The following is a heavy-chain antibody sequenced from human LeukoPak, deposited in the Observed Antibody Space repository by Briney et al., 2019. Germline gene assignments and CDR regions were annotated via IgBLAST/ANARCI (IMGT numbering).Heavy chain of an antibody. CDR3: AKGPMVAARPGDWFDP. V-gene: IGHV3-23*01. D-gene: IGHD6-6*01. CDR1: GFTFSSYA. Sequence: GGSLRLSCAASGFTFSSYAMSWVRQAPGKGLEWVSVISGSGDSTYYTESVKGRFTISRDNSKNTLFLQMNSLRAEDTAVYYCAKGPMVAARPGDWFDPWGQGTLVTVSS. CDR2: ISGSGDST. J-gene: IGHJ5*02.